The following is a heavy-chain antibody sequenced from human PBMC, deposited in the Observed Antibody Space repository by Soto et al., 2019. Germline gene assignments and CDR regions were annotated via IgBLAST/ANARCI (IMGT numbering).Heavy chain of an antibody. CDR2: IYPGDSNT. J-gene: IGHJ5*02. CDR1: GYDFTGHW. V-gene: IGHV5-51*01. Sequence: GESLKISCKGSGYDFTGHWIGWVRQMPGKGLEWMGIIYPGDSNTRYSPSFQGQVTISADKSISAAYLQWSSLKASDTAIYYCARAWGSMSFHQVAFDPWGQGTLVTAPQ. D-gene: IGHD3-10*01. CDR3: ARAWGSMSFHQVAFDP.